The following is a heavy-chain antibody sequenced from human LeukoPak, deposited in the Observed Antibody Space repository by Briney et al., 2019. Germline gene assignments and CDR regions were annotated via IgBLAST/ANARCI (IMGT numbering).Heavy chain of an antibody. CDR1: GFTFTTYG. CDR2: ISNDGGNK. CDR3: TKDGYLGHYFDY. Sequence: GGSLRLSCAASGFTFTTYGMHWVRRAPGKGLEWVAAISNDGGNKYYADSVKGRFTISRDNSKNTLYLQMNSLRAEDTAVYYCTKDGYLGHYFDYWGQGTLVTVSS. V-gene: IGHV3-30*18. J-gene: IGHJ4*02. D-gene: IGHD2-21*01.